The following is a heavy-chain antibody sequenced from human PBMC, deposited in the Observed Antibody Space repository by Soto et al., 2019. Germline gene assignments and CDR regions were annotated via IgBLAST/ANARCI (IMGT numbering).Heavy chain of an antibody. Sequence: EVQLVESGGGLVQPGGSLRLSCEASGLTFSSYWMSWVRQAPGKGLEWVANIKQDGSEKYYVDSVKGRLTISRDNAENSLYLQMYSLRPEDTAVYYCARGKSSRYFDYWGQGTLVTVSS. D-gene: IGHD6-13*01. J-gene: IGHJ4*02. CDR3: ARGKSSRYFDY. CDR2: IKQDGSEK. V-gene: IGHV3-7*01. CDR1: GLTFSSYW.